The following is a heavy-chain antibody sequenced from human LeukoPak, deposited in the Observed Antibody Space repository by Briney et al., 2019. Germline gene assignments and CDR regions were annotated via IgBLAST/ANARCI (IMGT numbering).Heavy chain of an antibody. V-gene: IGHV3-7*01. CDR1: GFTFTTYW. CDR3: ARESGDY. CDR2: IKQDGTEK. D-gene: IGHD3-10*01. J-gene: IGHJ4*02. Sequence: GGSLRLSCAASGFTFTTYWLGWVRQPPGKGLEWVANIKQDGTEKYYVDSVKGRFTISRDNAKNSLYLQMNSLRAEDTAVYYCARESGDYWGQGTLVTVSS.